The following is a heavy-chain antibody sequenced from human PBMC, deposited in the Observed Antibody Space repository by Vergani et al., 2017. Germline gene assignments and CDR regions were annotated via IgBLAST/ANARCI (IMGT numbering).Heavy chain of an antibody. D-gene: IGHD6-13*01. J-gene: IGHJ4*02. Sequence: VQLVESGGGLVKPGGSLRLSCAASGFTFSDYYMSWIRQAPGKGLEWVSAISGSGGSTYYADSVKGRFTISRDNSKNTLYLQMNSLRAEDTAVYYCAKDGRQQLVRDYFDYWGQGTLVTVSS. V-gene: IGHV3-23*04. CDR1: GFTFSDYY. CDR2: ISGSGGST. CDR3: AKDGRQQLVRDYFDY.